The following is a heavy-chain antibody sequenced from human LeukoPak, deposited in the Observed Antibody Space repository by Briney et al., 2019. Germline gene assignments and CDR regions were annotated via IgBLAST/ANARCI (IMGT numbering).Heavy chain of an antibody. CDR1: GYSISSGYY. V-gene: IGHV4-38-2*02. J-gene: IGHJ4*02. CDR2: IYHSGST. CDR3: ARCIAAAGTGFDY. D-gene: IGHD6-13*01. Sequence: SETLSLTCTVSGYSISSGYYWGWIRQPPGKGLEWIGSIYHSGSTYYNPSLKSRVTISVDTSKNQFSLKLSSVTAADTAVYYCARCIAAAGTGFDYWGQGTLVTVSS.